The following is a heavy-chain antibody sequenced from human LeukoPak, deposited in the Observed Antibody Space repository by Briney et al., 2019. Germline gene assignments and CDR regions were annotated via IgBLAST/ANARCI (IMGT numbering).Heavy chain of an antibody. Sequence: SQTLSLTCTVSGGSISSGSYYWSWIRQPAGKGPEWIGRIYTSGSTNYNPSLKSRVTISVDTSKNQFSLKLSSVTAADTAVYYCARGRYYYYGMDVWGQGTTVTVSS. J-gene: IGHJ6*02. V-gene: IGHV4-61*02. CDR1: GGSISSGSYY. CDR2: IYTSGST. CDR3: ARGRYYYYGMDV.